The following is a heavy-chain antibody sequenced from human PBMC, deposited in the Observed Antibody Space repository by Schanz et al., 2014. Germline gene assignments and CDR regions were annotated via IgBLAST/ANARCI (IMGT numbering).Heavy chain of an antibody. D-gene: IGHD3-16*01. J-gene: IGHJ5*02. Sequence: EVQLVESGGGLVQPGGSLRLSCAASGFTFEDYTIHWVRQRLGKGLEWVGRISWHGDDTDYADSVKDRFTISRDNSKNSLYLQMNSLRTEDTALYYCAKGAVEMSTGLGGSWGQGTLVTVSS. CDR2: ISWHGDDT. V-gene: IGHV3-43*01. CDR1: GFTFEDYT. CDR3: AKGAVEMSTGLGGS.